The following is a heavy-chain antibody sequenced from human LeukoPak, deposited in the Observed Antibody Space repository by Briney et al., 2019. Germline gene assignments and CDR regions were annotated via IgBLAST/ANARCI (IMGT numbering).Heavy chain of an antibody. V-gene: IGHV3-30*02. D-gene: IGHD6-19*01. Sequence: PGGSLGLSCAASGFTFSDYGMHWLRQAPGKGLEWVAFVGWDGCEKHYGESAKGRFTISRDNSKNTLDLQMNSLRPEDTAVYYCAKEGASTGWTFGAYWGQGTLVTVSS. CDR2: VGWDGCEK. J-gene: IGHJ4*02. CDR3: AKEGASTGWTFGAY. CDR1: GFTFSDYG.